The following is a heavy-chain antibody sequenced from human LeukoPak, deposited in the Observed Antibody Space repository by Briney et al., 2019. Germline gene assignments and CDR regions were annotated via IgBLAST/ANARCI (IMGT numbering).Heavy chain of an antibody. CDR1: GGSFSGYY. Sequence: SETLSLTCAVCGGSFSGYYWSWIRQPPGKGLEWIGEINHSGSTNYNPSLKSRVTISVDTSKNQFSLKLSSVTAADTAVYYCVGTGPLSSNGWDFNYWGQGTLVTVSS. J-gene: IGHJ4*02. CDR2: INHSGST. CDR3: VGTGPLSSNGWDFNY. V-gene: IGHV4-34*01. D-gene: IGHD6-19*01.